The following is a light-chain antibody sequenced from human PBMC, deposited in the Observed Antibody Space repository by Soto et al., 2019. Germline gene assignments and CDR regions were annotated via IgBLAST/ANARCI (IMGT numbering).Light chain of an antibody. J-gene: IGKJ5*01. V-gene: IGKV3-20*01. Sequence: EIVLTQSPGTLSLSPGERATLSCRARQSVNSDYLGWFQQKPGQAPRLLIYGASTRATGIPDRFSGSGSGTDFTLTISRLEPEDFAVYYCHHYGGSPITFGQGTRLENK. CDR1: QSVNSDY. CDR2: GAS. CDR3: HHYGGSPIT.